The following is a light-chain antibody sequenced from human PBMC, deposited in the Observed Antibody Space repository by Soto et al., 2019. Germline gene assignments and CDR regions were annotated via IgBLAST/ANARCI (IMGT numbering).Light chain of an antibody. V-gene: IGLV1-51*01. CDR1: SSNIGNKY. CDR2: DNN. Sequence: QSVLTQPPSVSAAPGQKVTISCSGSSSNIGNKYVSWYQQLPGTAPKLLIYDNNKRPSGIPDRFSGSKSGTSATLGITGLQNGDEADYYCGTWDSSLSAVVFGGGTKVTVL. CDR3: GTWDSSLSAVV. J-gene: IGLJ2*01.